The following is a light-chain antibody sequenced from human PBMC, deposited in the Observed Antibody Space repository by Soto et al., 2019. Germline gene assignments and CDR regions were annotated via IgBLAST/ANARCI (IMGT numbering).Light chain of an antibody. V-gene: IGLV2-8*01. CDR3: ISYAGSNNYV. Sequence: QSVLTQPPSASGSPGQSVTISCTGTSSDVGGYSSVAWFQHHPGKALKLMNYEVSKRPSGVPDRFSGPKSGNTASLTVSGLQAEDEADYYCISYAGSNNYVFGTGTKVTVL. J-gene: IGLJ1*01. CDR2: EVS. CDR1: SSDVGGYSS.